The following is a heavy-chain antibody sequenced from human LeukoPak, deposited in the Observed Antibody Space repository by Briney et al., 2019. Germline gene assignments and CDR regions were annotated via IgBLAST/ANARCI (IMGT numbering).Heavy chain of an antibody. D-gene: IGHD3-10*01. CDR3: AKYYYGSGGYYAFDI. Sequence: GGSLRPSCAASGFPLSSYAMSWVRQAPGRGLEWVSSISGSGDTTYYADSVKGRLTISRDNSKNTLYLQMNSLSAEDTALYYCAKYYYGSGGYYAFDIWGQGTMVTVSS. V-gene: IGHV3-23*01. CDR2: ISGSGDTT. CDR1: GFPLSSYA. J-gene: IGHJ3*02.